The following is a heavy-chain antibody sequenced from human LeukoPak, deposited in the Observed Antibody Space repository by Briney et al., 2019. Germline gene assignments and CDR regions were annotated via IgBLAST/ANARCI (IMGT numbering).Heavy chain of an antibody. CDR3: ASHVIVLGTRGFDY. J-gene: IGHJ4*02. V-gene: IGHV4-4*02. Sequence: SETLSLTCAVSGGSITSHSWWSWVRQPPGKGLEWIGEIYHGGDTNYDPSVKSRVTMSVDKSKNHFSLNLRSVTAADTAIYYCASHVIVLGTRGFDYWGQGILVTVSS. D-gene: IGHD2/OR15-2a*01. CDR1: GGSITSHSW. CDR2: IYHGGDT.